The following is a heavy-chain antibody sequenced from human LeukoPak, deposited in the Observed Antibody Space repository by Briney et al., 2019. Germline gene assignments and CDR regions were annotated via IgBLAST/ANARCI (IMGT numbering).Heavy chain of an antibody. D-gene: IGHD3-10*01. Sequence: PSETLSLTCTVSGGSISSYYWSWIRQPPGKGLEWIGYIYYSGSTNYNPSLKSRVTISVDTSKNQFSLKLSSVTAADTAVYYCARDRSEYYGSGSYYFDYWGQGTLVTVSS. CDR2: IYYSGST. V-gene: IGHV4-59*01. CDR1: GGSISSYY. CDR3: ARDRSEYYGSGSYYFDY. J-gene: IGHJ4*02.